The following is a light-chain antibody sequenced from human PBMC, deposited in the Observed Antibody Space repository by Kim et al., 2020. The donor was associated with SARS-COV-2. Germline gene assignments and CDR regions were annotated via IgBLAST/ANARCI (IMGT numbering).Light chain of an antibody. V-gene: IGKV1-5*01. CDR2: DAS. Sequence: DIQMTQSPPTLSVSVGDRVTITCRASQSIRSWLAWYQQKPGKAPKLLIHDASNLESGVPSRFSGSASGTEFTLTISSLQPDDFATYYCQHYNSYSGTFGQGTKLEI. CDR3: QHYNSYSGT. CDR1: QSIRSW. J-gene: IGKJ2*01.